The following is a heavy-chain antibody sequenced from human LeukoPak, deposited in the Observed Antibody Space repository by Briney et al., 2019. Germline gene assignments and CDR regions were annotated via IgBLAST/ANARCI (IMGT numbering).Heavy chain of an antibody. CDR2: INGDGSWT. V-gene: IGHV3-74*01. D-gene: IGHD2-2*01. J-gene: IGHJ4*02. CDR3: VSFYETY. Sequence: GGSLRLSCAASGNYWMHWVRQAPGKGLVWVSHINGDGSWTTYADSVKGRFTISKDNAKNTVYLRMNNLRAEDTAVYYCVSFYETYWGRGTLVTVSS. CDR1: GNYW.